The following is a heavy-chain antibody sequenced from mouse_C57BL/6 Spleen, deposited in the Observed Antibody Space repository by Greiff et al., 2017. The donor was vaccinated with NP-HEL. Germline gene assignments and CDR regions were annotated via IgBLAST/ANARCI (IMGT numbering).Heavy chain of an antibody. CDR3: ARNYDYDKDYFDY. V-gene: IGHV1-69*01. Sequence: QVQLQQPGAELVMPGASVKLSCKASSYTFTSYWMHWVKQRPGQGLEWIGEIDPSDSYTNYNQKFKGKSTLTVDKSSSTAYMQLSSLTSEDSAVYYCARNYDYDKDYFDYWGQGTTLTVSS. CDR1: SYTFTSYW. J-gene: IGHJ2*01. CDR2: IDPSDSYT. D-gene: IGHD2-4*01.